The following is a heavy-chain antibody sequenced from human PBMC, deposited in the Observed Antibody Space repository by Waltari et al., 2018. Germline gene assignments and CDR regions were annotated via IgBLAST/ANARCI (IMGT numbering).Heavy chain of an antibody. CDR2: IYYSGST. J-gene: IGHJ3*02. CDR1: GGSISSSSYY. V-gene: IGHV4-39*07. D-gene: IGHD4-17*01. CDR3: ARGWDGDYEGDAFDI. Sequence: QLQLQESGPGLVKPSETLSLTCTVSGGSISSSSYYWGWLRPPPGKGLEWIGSIYYSGSTYYNPSLKSRVTISVDTSKNQFSLKLSSVTAADTAVYYCARGWDGDYEGDAFDIWGQGTMVTVSS.